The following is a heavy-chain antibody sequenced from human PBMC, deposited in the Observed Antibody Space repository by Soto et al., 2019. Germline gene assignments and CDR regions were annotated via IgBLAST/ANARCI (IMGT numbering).Heavy chain of an antibody. J-gene: IGHJ4*02. CDR3: ASDQRNHGDYDGLDY. V-gene: IGHV4-31*03. CDR2: IYYSGST. CDR1: GGSISSGGYY. Sequence: SETLSLTCTVSGGSISSGGYYWSWIRQHPGKGLEWIGYIYYSGSTYYNPSLKSRVTISVDTSKNQFSLKLSSVTAADTAVYYCASDQRNHGDYDGLDYSGQATLVTVSS. D-gene: IGHD4-17*01.